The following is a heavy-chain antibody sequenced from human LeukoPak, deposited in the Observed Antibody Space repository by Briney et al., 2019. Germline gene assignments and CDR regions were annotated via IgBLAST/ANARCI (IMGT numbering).Heavy chain of an antibody. CDR1: GFTFSNYN. V-gene: IGHV3-30*03. D-gene: IGHD4-17*01. J-gene: IGHJ4*02. CDR2: ISHDEDHK. CDR3: ARSGGDYGDYWYFDY. Sequence: GGSLRLSCAASGFTFSNYNLHWVRQAPGKGLEWVADISHDEDHKYYADSVKGRFTISRDNSKNTLYLQMNGLRAEDTAVYYCARSGGDYGDYWYFDYWGQGTLVTVSS.